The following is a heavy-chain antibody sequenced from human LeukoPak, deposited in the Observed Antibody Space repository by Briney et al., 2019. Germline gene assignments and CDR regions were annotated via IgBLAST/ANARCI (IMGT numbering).Heavy chain of an antibody. Sequence: GGSLRLSCAAPGFTVSSNYMSWVRQAPGKGLEWVSVIYSGGSTYYADSVKGRFTISRDNSKNTLYLQMNSLRAEDTAVYYCAREGGYNYVDIFDYWGQGTLVTVSS. D-gene: IGHD5-24*01. V-gene: IGHV3-66*02. CDR1: GFTVSSNY. J-gene: IGHJ4*02. CDR2: IYSGGST. CDR3: AREGGYNYVDIFDY.